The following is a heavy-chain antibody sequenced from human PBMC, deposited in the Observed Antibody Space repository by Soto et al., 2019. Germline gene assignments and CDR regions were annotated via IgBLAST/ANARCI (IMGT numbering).Heavy chain of an antibody. D-gene: IGHD3-10*01. J-gene: IGHJ6*03. CDR2: IYYSGST. Sequence: SETLSLTCTVSGGCISSGGYYWSWIRQHPGKGLEWIGYIYYSGSTYYNPSLESRVTISVDTSKNQFSLKLSSVTAADTAVYYCARIAGGFYYYMDVWGKGTTVTVSS. CDR3: ARIAGGFYYYMDV. CDR1: GGCISSGGYY. V-gene: IGHV4-31*03.